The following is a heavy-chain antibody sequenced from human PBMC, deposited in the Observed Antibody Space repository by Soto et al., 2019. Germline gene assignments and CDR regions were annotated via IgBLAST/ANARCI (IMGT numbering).Heavy chain of an antibody. J-gene: IGHJ5*02. CDR1: GGTFSSYT. D-gene: IGHD3-16*01. V-gene: IGHV1-69*08. Sequence: QVQLVQSGAEVKKPGSSVKVSCKASGGTFSSYTISWVRQAPGQGLEWMGRIIPILGIANYAQKFQGRVTSTEDKTKSPAYMELSSLRSEDTAVYYCARDLSLRSSYAWGQGTLVTVSS. CDR3: ARDLSLRSSYA. CDR2: IIPILGIA.